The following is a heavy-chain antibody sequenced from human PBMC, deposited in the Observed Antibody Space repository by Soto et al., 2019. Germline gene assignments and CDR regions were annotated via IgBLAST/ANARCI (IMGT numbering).Heavy chain of an antibody. CDR1: GGSISSYY. D-gene: IGHD3-22*01. CDR2: IYYSGST. CDR3: ARDGYYYDSSGHFDY. V-gene: IGHV4-59*01. J-gene: IGHJ4*02. Sequence: SETLSLTCTVSGGSISSYYWSWIRQPPGKGLEWIGYIYYSGSTNYNPSLKSRVTISVDTSKNQFSLKLSSVTAADTAVYYCARDGYYYDSSGHFDYWGQGTLVTVSS.